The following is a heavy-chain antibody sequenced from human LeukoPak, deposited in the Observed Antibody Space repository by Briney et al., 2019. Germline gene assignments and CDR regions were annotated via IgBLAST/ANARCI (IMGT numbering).Heavy chain of an antibody. J-gene: IGHJ3*02. Sequence: GGSLRLSCAASGFTFSSYAMTWVRQAPGKGLEWVSAINGISTSTYYTDSVRGRFNISRDNAKNSLYLPMNSLRAEDTAVYYCARNSRYSFDIWGQGTVVTVSS. CDR2: INGISTST. D-gene: IGHD1/OR15-1a*01. CDR1: GFTFSSYA. CDR3: ARNSRYSFDI. V-gene: IGHV3-23*01.